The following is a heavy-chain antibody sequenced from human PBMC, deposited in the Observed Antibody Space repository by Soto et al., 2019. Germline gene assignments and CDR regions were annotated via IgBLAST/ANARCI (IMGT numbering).Heavy chain of an antibody. CDR2: ISDSGGGT. V-gene: IGHV3-23*01. J-gene: IGHJ6*02. CDR3: AKGNSGRYYYGMDV. Sequence: EVQLLESGGGLVQPGGSLRLSCAAFGFTFSSYAMSWVRQAPGKGLEWVSAISDSGGGTYYAESVKGRFTISRDNSKNTLYLQMNSLRAEDTAVYYCAKGNSGRYYYGMDVWGQGTTVTVSS. D-gene: IGHD1-1*01. CDR1: GFTFSSYA.